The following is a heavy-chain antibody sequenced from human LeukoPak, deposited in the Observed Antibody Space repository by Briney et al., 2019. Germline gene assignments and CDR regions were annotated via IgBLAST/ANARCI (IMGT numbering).Heavy chain of an antibody. D-gene: IGHD6-13*01. V-gene: IGHV4-30-2*01. CDR1: GGSISSGGYS. CDR2: IYHSGST. Sequence: SETLSLTCAVSGGSISSGGYSWSWIRQPPGKGLEWSGYIYHSGSTYYNPSLKSRVTISVDRSKNQFSLKLSSVTAADTAVYYCARAGGDSSSWFLSSWYFDLWGRGTLVTVSS. J-gene: IGHJ2*01. CDR3: ARAGGDSSSWFLSSWYFDL.